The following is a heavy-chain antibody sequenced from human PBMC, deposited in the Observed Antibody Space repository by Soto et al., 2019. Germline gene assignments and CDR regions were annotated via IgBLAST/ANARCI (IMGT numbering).Heavy chain of an antibody. CDR1: GFTFSSYG. CDR2: IWYDGSNK. D-gene: IGHD4-17*01. Sequence: QVQLVESGGGVVQPGRSLRLSCAASGFTFSSYGMHWVRQAPGKGLEWVAVIWYDGSNKYYADSVKGRFTISRDNSKNTLYLQMNSLRAEDTAVYYCAREVDYGDYVRAFDIWGQGTMVTVSS. V-gene: IGHV3-33*01. J-gene: IGHJ3*02. CDR3: AREVDYGDYVRAFDI.